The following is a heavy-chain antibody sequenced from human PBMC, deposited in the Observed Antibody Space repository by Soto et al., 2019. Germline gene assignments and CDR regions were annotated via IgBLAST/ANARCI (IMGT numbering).Heavy chain of an antibody. Sequence: PSETLSLTCTVSGGSISSSGYYWGWIRQPPGKGLEWIGSIYYSGSTHYNPSLKSRVTISADTSKNQFSLKLSSVTAADTAVYYCARHVYDFWSGQGYYYYYMDVWGKGTTVTVSS. D-gene: IGHD3-3*01. CDR3: ARHVYDFWSGQGYYYYYMDV. CDR1: GGSISSSGYY. V-gene: IGHV4-39*01. J-gene: IGHJ6*03. CDR2: IYYSGST.